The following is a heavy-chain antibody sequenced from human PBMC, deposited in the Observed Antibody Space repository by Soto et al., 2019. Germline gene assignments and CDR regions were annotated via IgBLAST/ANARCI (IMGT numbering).Heavy chain of an antibody. CDR3: ARRQRLTYYYYGMDV. CDR2: IDPSDSYT. CDR1: GYSFTSYW. D-gene: IGHD6-25*01. Sequence: PGESLKISCKGSGYSFTSYWISWVRQMPGKGLEWMGRIDPSDSYTNYSPSFQGHVTISADKSISTAYLQWSSLKASDTAMYYCARRQRLTYYYYGMDVWGQGTTVTVSS. J-gene: IGHJ6*02. V-gene: IGHV5-10-1*01.